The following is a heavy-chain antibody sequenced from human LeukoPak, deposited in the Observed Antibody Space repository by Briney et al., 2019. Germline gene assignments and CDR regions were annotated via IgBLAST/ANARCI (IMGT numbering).Heavy chain of an antibody. CDR3: ARKDGGRDGMDV. CDR2: LNPNTLVT. J-gene: IGHJ6*02. Sequence: ASVKVSCKASGYTFTDYYMHWVRQAPGQGLEWMGWLNPNTLVTNYAQHFQGRVSMTWDTSISTGYMDLHSLTSDDTAVYYCARKDGGRDGMDVWGQGTTVTVSS. V-gene: IGHV1-2*02. D-gene: IGHD4-23*01. CDR1: GYTFTDYY.